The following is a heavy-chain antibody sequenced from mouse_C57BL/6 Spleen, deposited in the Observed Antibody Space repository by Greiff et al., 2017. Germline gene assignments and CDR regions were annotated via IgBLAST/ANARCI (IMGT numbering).Heavy chain of an antibody. Sequence: VHVKQSGPELVKPGASVKISCKASGYSFTDYNMNWVKQSTGKSLEWIGVINPNYGTTSYNQKFKGKATLTVDQSSSTAYMQLNSLTSEDSAVYYCARAFDYAWFAYWGQGTLVTVSA. CDR3: ARAFDYAWFAY. J-gene: IGHJ3*01. CDR2: INPNYGTT. CDR1: GYSFTDYN. V-gene: IGHV1-39*01. D-gene: IGHD2-4*01.